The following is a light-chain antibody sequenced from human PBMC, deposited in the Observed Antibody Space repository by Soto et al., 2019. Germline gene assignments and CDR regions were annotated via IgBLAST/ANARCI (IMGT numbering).Light chain of an antibody. V-gene: IGKV3-20*01. CDR3: QQYGISPWT. CDR1: QSVSSSY. Sequence: IVLTQSPGTLSLSPGERATLSCRASQSVSSSYLAWYQQKPGQAPRLLIYGASSRATGIPDRFSGSGSGTDFTLTISRLEPEDFAVYYCQQYGISPWTFGQGTNVDIK. J-gene: IGKJ1*01. CDR2: GAS.